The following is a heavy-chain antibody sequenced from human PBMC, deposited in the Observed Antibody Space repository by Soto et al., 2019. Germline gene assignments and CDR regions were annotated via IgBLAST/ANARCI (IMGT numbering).Heavy chain of an antibody. CDR3: ARDVGDGYNFASEYYYYGMDV. CDR1: GGSVSSGSYY. D-gene: IGHD5-12*01. Sequence: SETLSLTCTVSGGSVSSGSYYWSWIRQPPGKGLEWIGYIYYSGSTNYNPSLKSRVTISVDTSKNQFSLKLSSVTAADTAVYYCARDVGDGYNFASEYYYYGMDVWGQGTTVTVSS. V-gene: IGHV4-61*01. J-gene: IGHJ6*02. CDR2: IYYSGST.